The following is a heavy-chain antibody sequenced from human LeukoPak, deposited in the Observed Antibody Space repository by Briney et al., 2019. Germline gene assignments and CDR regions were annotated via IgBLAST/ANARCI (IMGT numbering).Heavy chain of an antibody. CDR2: INHSGST. CDR1: GGSFSGFY. Sequence: SETLSLACAVYGGSFSGFYWSWIRQTPGKGLEWIGEINHSGSTNYNPSLKSRVTISVDTSKNQFSLKLSSVTAADTAAYFCARGGYFDSSGYSAAEYLQQWGQGTLVTVSS. J-gene: IGHJ1*01. D-gene: IGHD3-22*01. V-gene: IGHV4-34*01. CDR3: ARGGYFDSSGYSAAEYLQQ.